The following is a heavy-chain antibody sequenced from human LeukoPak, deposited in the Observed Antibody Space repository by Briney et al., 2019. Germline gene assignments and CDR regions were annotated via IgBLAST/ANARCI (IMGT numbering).Heavy chain of an antibody. Sequence: PGGSLRLSCAASGFTFNSYAMSWVRQAPGKGLEWVSIISGSGGSTYYADSVKGRFTISRDNSKNTLYLQMNSLRAEDTAIYYCAKAFIVGATYDWFDPWGQGALVTVSS. CDR2: ISGSGGST. D-gene: IGHD1-26*01. V-gene: IGHV3-23*01. CDR3: AKAFIVGATYDWFDP. CDR1: GFTFNSYA. J-gene: IGHJ5*02.